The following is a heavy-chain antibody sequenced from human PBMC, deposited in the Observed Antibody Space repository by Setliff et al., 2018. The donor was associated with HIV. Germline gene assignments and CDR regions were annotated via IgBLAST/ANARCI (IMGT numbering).Heavy chain of an antibody. CDR1: GFTFTAYN. D-gene: IGHD3-10*01. Sequence: PGGSLRLSCAASGFTFTAYNMAWVRQAPGKGLEWISAISPNGDITYYAASVQGRFTISRDNSKNTVYLQMNSLRAEDTAVYYCAKDSIWFGEYYYYGMDVWGQGTTVTAP. CDR2: ISPNGDIT. J-gene: IGHJ6*02. V-gene: IGHV3-23*01. CDR3: AKDSIWFGEYYYYGMDV.